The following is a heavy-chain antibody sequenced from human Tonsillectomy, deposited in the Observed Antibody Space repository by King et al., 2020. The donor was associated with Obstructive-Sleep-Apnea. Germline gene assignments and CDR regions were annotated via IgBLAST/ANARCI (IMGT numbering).Heavy chain of an antibody. CDR3: TTEQRPYDILTGYYPKDYYGMDV. V-gene: IGHV3-15*01. Sequence: VQLVESGGGLVKPGGSLRLSCAASGFTFSNAWMSWVRQAPGKGLEWVGRIKSKTDGGTTDYAAPVKGRFTISRDDSKNTLYLQMNSMKTEDTAVYYCTTEQRPYDILTGYYPKDYYGMDVWGQGTTVTVSS. J-gene: IGHJ6*02. CDR2: IKSKTDGGTT. D-gene: IGHD3-9*01. CDR1: GFTFSNAW.